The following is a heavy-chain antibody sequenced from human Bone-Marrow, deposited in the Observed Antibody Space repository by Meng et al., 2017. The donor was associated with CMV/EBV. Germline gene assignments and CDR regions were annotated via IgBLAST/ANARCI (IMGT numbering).Heavy chain of an antibody. V-gene: IGHV3-30-3*01. D-gene: IGHD1-26*01. CDR1: GFTFSSYA. CDR2: ISYDGSNK. J-gene: IGHJ4*02. Sequence: SCAASGFTFSSYAMHWVRQAPGKGLEWVAVISYDGSNKYYADSVKGRFTISRDNSKNTLYLQMNSLRAEDTAVYYCARVGSSRGYYFDYWGQGTLVTVSS. CDR3: ARVGSSRGYYFDY.